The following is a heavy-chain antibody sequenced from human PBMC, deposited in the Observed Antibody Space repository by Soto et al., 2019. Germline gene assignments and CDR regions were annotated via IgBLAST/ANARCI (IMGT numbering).Heavy chain of an antibody. V-gene: IGHV1-18*04. J-gene: IGHJ4*02. Sequence: ASVKVSCKASGYTFTSYGISWVRQAPGQGLEWMGWISAYNGNTKYSQKFQGRVTITRDTSASTAYMELSSLRSEDTAVYYCAREGLEPREGTFDYWGQGTLVTVSS. CDR1: GYTFTSYG. D-gene: IGHD1-1*01. CDR2: ISAYNGNT. CDR3: AREGLEPREGTFDY.